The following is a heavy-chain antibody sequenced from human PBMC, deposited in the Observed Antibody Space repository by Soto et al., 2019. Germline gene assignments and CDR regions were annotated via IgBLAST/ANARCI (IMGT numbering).Heavy chain of an antibody. Sequence: GGSLRLSCAASGFTFSSYSMNWVRQAPGKGLEWVSSISSSSSYIYYADSVKGRFTISRDNAKNSLYLQMNSLRAEDTAVYYCARELPYSSSSRKTHYYGMDVWGQGTTVTVSS. D-gene: IGHD6-6*01. CDR3: ARELPYSSSSRKTHYYGMDV. CDR2: ISSSSSYI. V-gene: IGHV3-21*01. CDR1: GFTFSSYS. J-gene: IGHJ6*02.